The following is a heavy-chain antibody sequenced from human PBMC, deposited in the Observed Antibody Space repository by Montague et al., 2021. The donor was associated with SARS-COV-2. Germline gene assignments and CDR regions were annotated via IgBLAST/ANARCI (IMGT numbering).Heavy chain of an antibody. CDR1: GGSISSSSYY. CDR2: IYYSGST. CDR3: ARGAPTITMIVVVVTGAGWYFDL. Sequence: SETLPLTCTVSGGSISSSSYYWGWIRQPPGKGLEWIGSIYYSGSTYYNPSLKSRVTISVDTSKNQFSLKLSSVTAADTAVYYCARGAPTITMIVVVVTGAGWYFDLWGRGTLVSVSA. V-gene: IGHV4-39*07. D-gene: IGHD3-22*01. J-gene: IGHJ2*01.